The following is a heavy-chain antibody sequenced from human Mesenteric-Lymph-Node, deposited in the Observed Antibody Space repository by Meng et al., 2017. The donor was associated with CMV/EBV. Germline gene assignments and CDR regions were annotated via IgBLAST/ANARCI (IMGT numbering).Heavy chain of an antibody. CDR3: ASYYCSSTSCLP. CDR2: MNPNSGNT. CDR1: GCTFTSYD. V-gene: IGHV1-8*01. J-gene: IGHJ5*02. Sequence: ASVKVSCKASGCTFTSYDINWVRQATGQGLEWMGWMNPNSGNTGYAQKFQGRVTMTRNTSISTAYMELSSLRSEDTAVYYCASYYCSSTSCLPWGQGTLVTVSS. D-gene: IGHD2-2*01.